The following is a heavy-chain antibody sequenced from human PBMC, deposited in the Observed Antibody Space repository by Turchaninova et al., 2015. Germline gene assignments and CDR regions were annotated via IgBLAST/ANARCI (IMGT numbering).Heavy chain of an antibody. CDR1: GGSFSGYY. Sequence: QAQLQQWGAGLLKPSETLSLTCAVYGGSFSGYYWSWIRQPPGKGLEWMGAINHSGGTNYNPSLKSRVTISVDTSKNQFSLKLSSVTAAETAVYYCARVNSGAAAGTLDYWGQGTLVTVSS. J-gene: IGHJ4*02. D-gene: IGHD6-13*01. V-gene: IGHV4-34*01. CDR2: INHSGGT. CDR3: ARVNSGAAAGTLDY.